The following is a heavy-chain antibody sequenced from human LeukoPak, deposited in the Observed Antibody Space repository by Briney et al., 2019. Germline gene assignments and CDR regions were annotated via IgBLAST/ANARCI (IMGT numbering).Heavy chain of an antibody. CDR2: IKQDGSEK. V-gene: IGHV3-7*01. D-gene: IGHD4/OR15-4a*01. CDR3: ARDRGPNLPNWFDP. J-gene: IGHJ5*02. CDR1: GFTFSSHG. Sequence: GGSLRLSCAASGFTFSSHGMHWVRQAPGKGLEWVANIKQDGSEKYYVDSVKGRFTISRDNAKNSLYLQMNSLRAEDTAVYYCARDRGPNLPNWFDPWGQGTLVTVSS.